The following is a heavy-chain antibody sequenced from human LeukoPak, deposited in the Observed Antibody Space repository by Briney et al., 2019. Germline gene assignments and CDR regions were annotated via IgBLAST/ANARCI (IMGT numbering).Heavy chain of an antibody. V-gene: IGHV3-23*01. CDR3: ANNGVLMDV. J-gene: IGHJ6*02. D-gene: IGHD3-10*01. Sequence: PGGSLRLSCAASGFTSGFTFSIYVMSWVRQAPGKGLEWVSTISGSGVSTYYADSVKGRFTISRDNSKNTLYLQMNSLRAEDTAVYYCANNGVLMDVWGQGTTVTVSS. CDR1: GFTFSIYV. CDR2: ISGSGVST.